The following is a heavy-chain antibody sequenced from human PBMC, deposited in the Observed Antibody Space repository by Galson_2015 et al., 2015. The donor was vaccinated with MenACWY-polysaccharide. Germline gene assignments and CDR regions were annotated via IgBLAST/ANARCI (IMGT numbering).Heavy chain of an antibody. Sequence: SLRLACAAAESRFSNSGMDWVRQAPGKGVERVAVIRYGGSNKGYADSVQGGFTIIRDNSKNTVFLEMNTLGVEDTAVYYCAREGSRIVFHAFDIWGQGTMVTVSS. J-gene: IGHJ3*02. CDR3: AREGSRIVFHAFDI. D-gene: IGHD2-2*01. CDR1: ESRFSNSG. CDR2: IRYGGSNK. V-gene: IGHV3-33*01.